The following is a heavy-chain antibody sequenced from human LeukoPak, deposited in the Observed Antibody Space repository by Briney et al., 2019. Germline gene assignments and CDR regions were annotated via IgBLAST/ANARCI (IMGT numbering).Heavy chain of an antibody. CDR1: GGSISSSSYY. J-gene: IGHJ5*02. CDR2: IYYSGST. Sequence: SETLSLTCTVSGGSISSSSYYWGWIRQPPGKGLEWIGSIYYSGSTYYNPSLKSRVTISVDTSKNQFSPKLSSVTAADTAVYYCARHPRYYDFFDPWGQGTLVTVSS. CDR3: ARHPRYYDFFDP. D-gene: IGHD3-3*01. V-gene: IGHV4-39*01.